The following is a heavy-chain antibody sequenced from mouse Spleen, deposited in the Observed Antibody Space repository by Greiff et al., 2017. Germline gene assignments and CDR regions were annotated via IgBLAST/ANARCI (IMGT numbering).Heavy chain of an antibody. CDR1: GFTFSSYA. D-gene: IGHD1-2*01. J-gene: IGHJ2*01. CDR3: ARWGIRPYFDY. V-gene: IGHV5-9-1*01. CDR2: ISSGGSYT. Sequence: EVMLVESGGGLVKPGGSLKLSCAASGFTFSSYAMSWVRQTPEKRLEWVATISSGGSYTYYPDSVKGRFTISRDNAKNTLYLQMSSLRSEDTAMYYCARWGIRPYFDYWGQGTTLTVSS.